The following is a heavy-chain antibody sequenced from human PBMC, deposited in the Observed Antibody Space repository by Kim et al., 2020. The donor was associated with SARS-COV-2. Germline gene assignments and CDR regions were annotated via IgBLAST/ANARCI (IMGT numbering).Heavy chain of an antibody. J-gene: IGHJ6*02. V-gene: IGHV4-34*01. CDR1: DGSLTDYY. CDR3: ARGGVYFYYYGMDV. Sequence: ETLSLTCTVFDGSLTDYYWTWIRQAPGKGLEWIGDINHRGSATYNPSLKSRVTISVDTSKNRFSLKLNSVTATDTGVYYCARGGVYFYYYGMDVWGQG. D-gene: IGHD3-10*01. CDR2: INHRGSA.